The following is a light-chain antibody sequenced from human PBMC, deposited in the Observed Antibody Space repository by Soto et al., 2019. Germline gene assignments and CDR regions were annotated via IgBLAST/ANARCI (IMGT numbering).Light chain of an antibody. CDR3: QTWVTGTYVV. CDR1: SGHSSYA. Sequence: QLVLTQSPSASASLGASVKLTCTLSSGHSSYAIAWHQKQPEKGPRYLMKVNSDGRHIKGDGIPDRFSGSSSGDERYLTISTLQSEDEADYYCQTWVTGTYVVFGGGTTLTVL. V-gene: IGLV4-69*02. CDR2: VNSDGRH. J-gene: IGLJ2*01.